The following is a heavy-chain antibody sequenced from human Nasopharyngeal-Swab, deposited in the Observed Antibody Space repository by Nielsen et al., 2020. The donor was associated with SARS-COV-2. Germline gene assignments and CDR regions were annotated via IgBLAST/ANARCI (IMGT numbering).Heavy chain of an antibody. J-gene: IGHJ4*02. Sequence: GESLKISCAASGFTFSDSAIHWVRQASGKGLEWVGRIRSKGNNYATAYSASVKGRFIIFRDDPTNTAYLQMNSLKTEDTAMYYCTRGGCGCYSGRDYWGQGTLVTVSS. D-gene: IGHD2-15*01. CDR2: IRSKGNNYAT. CDR1: GFTFSDSA. V-gene: IGHV3-73*01. CDR3: TRGGCGCYSGRDY.